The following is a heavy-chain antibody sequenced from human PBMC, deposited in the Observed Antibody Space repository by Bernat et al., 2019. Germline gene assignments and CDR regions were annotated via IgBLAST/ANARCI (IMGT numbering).Heavy chain of an antibody. CDR3: ASRHIITGRFDP. Sequence: QVQLVESGGGWVKPGGSLRLSCAASGFTFSDYYMSWIRQAPGKGLEWVSYISSSGSTIYYADSVKGRLTITRDNAKNSLYLQMNSLRAEDTAVYYCASRHIITGRFDPWGQGTLVTVSS. CDR1: GFTFSDYY. V-gene: IGHV3-11*01. CDR2: ISSSGSTI. J-gene: IGHJ5*02. D-gene: IGHD3-22*01.